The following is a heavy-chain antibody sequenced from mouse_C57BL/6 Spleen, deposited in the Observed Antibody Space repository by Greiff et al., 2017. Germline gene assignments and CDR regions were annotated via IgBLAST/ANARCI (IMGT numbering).Heavy chain of an antibody. CDR2: IWSGGST. Sequence: VQLVESGPGLVQPSQSLSIPCTVSGFSLTSYGVHWVRQSPGKGLEWLGVIWSGGSTDYNAAFISRLSISKDNSKSQVFFKMNSLQADDTAIYYWARRDYYGSSYCAMDYWGQGTSVTVSS. CDR3: ARRDYYGSSYCAMDY. J-gene: IGHJ4*01. CDR1: GFSLTSYG. D-gene: IGHD1-1*01. V-gene: IGHV2-2*01.